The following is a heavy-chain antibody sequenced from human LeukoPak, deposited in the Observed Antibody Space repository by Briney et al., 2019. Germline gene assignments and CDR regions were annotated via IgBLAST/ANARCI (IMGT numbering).Heavy chain of an antibody. D-gene: IGHD6-19*01. CDR1: GFTFSSYA. Sequence: PGKSLRLSCAASGFTFSSYAMHWVCQAPGKGLEWVSGTSGSGRSIHYADSVKGRFTISRDNSKNTLYLQMNSLRADDTAVYYCAKDMNSWRDGSGLGDYFDYWGQGTLVTVSS. V-gene: IGHV3-23*01. CDR2: TSGSGRSI. CDR3: AKDMNSWRDGSGLGDYFDY. J-gene: IGHJ4*02.